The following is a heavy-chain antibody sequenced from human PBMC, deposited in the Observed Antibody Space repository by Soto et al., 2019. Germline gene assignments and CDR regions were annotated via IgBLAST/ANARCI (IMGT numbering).Heavy chain of an antibody. D-gene: IGHD1-26*01. CDR2: IYYSGST. J-gene: IGHJ5*02. CDR3: VRDGSYRGWVDP. V-gene: IGHV4-31*03. CDR1: GGSISSGGYY. Sequence: QVQLQESGPGLVKPSQTLSLTCTVSGGSISSGGYYWTWIRQHPERGLECIGYIYYSGSTFYNPSLKSRVTISVDTSKNQFSLKLSSVTAADTAVYYCVRDGSYRGWVDPWGQGTLVTVSS.